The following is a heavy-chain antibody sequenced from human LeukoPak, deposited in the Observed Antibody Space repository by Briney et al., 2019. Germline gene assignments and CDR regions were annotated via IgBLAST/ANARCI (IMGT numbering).Heavy chain of an antibody. V-gene: IGHV4-59*01. CDR1: GGSISSYY. D-gene: IGHD3-10*01. Sequence: SETLSLTCTVSGGSISSYYWSWIRQPPGKGLEWIGYIYYSGSTNYNSSLKSRVTISVDTSKNQFSLKLASVTAADTAVYYCARVEEGYGSGRRENYYYYYMDVWGKGTTVTISS. CDR3: ARVEEGYGSGRRENYYYYYMDV. J-gene: IGHJ6*03. CDR2: IYYSGST.